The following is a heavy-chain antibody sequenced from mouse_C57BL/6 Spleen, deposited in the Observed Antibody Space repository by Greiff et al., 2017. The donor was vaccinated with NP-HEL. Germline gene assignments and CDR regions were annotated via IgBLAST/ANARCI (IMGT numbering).Heavy chain of an antibody. CDR3: APFYGYDGSAWFAY. D-gene: IGHD2-2*01. CDR2: IYPGDGDT. CDR1: GYAFSSSW. J-gene: IGHJ3*01. V-gene: IGHV1-82*01. Sequence: QVQLQQSGPELVKPGASVKISCKASGYAFSSSWMNWVKQRPGKGLEWIGRIYPGDGDTNYNGKFKGKATLTADKSSSTAYMQLSSLTSEDSAVYFCAPFYGYDGSAWFAYWGQGTLVTVSA.